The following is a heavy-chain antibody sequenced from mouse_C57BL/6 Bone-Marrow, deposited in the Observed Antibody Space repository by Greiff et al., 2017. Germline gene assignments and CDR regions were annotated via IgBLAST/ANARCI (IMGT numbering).Heavy chain of an antibody. J-gene: IGHJ1*03. CDR3: ARLEVDGGSGDWYFDV. V-gene: IGHV1-85*01. Sequence: QVQLQQSGPELVKPGASVKLSCKASGYTFTSYDINWVKQRPGQGLEWIGWIYPRDGSTKYKAKFKGKATLTVDTSSSTAYMELHSLTSEDSAVYFCARLEVDGGSGDWYFDVWGTGTTVTVSS. CDR2: IYPRDGST. D-gene: IGHD1-1*02. CDR1: GYTFTSYD.